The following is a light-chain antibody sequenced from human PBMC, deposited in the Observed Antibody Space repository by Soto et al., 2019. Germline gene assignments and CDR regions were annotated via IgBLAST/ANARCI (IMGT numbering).Light chain of an antibody. CDR3: MQALQTPLFT. CDR2: LGS. V-gene: IGKV2-28*01. CDR1: QSLLHSNGYNY. J-gene: IGKJ3*01. Sequence: ESVISQSPLSLPVTPGEPASIACSSSQSLLHSNGYNYLDWYLQKPGQSPQLLIYLGSNRASGVPDRFSGSGSGTDFTLKISRVEAEDVGVYYCMQALQTPLFTFGPGTKVDIK.